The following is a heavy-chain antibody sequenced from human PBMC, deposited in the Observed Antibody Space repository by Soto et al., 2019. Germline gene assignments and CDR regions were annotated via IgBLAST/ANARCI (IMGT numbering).Heavy chain of an antibody. CDR2: IYPGDSDT. CDR1: GYSFTSYW. Sequence: EVQLVQSGAEVKKPGESLKISCKGSGYSFTSYWIGWVRQMPGKGLEWMGIIYPGDSDTRYSPSFQGQVTISADKSISTAYLQWSSLKASDTAMYYCARLHSTWLVAGHHFDYWGQGTLVTVSS. CDR3: ARLHSTWLVAGHHFDY. D-gene: IGHD6-19*01. V-gene: IGHV5-51*01. J-gene: IGHJ4*02.